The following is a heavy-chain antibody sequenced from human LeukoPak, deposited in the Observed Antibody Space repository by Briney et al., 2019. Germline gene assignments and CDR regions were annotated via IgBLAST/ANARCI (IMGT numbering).Heavy chain of an antibody. J-gene: IGHJ4*02. V-gene: IGHV3-33*06. Sequence: GRSLRLSCAASGFTFSSYGMHWVRQAPGTGLEWVAVIWYDGSNKYYADSVKGRFTISRDNSKNTLYLQMNSLRAEDTALYYCAKDGVYGSGSDRFDYWGQGTLVTVSS. CDR1: GFTFSSYG. CDR3: AKDGVYGSGSDRFDY. D-gene: IGHD3-10*01. CDR2: IWYDGSNK.